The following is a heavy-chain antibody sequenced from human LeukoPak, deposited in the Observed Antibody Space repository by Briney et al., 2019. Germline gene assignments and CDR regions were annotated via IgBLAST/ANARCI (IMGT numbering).Heavy chain of an antibody. V-gene: IGHV1-69*04. CDR3: AREWERLPFDY. Sequence: GASVKVSCKASGGTFSSYTISWVRQAPGQGLEWMGRIIPILGIANYAQKFQGRVTITADKSTSTAYLELSSLRSEDTAVYYCAREWERLPFDYWGQGTLVTVSS. CDR1: GGTFSSYT. D-gene: IGHD1-26*01. J-gene: IGHJ4*02. CDR2: IIPILGIA.